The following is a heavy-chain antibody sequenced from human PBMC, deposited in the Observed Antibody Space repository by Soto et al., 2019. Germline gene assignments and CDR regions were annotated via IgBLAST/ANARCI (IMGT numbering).Heavy chain of an antibody. V-gene: IGHV3-74*01. D-gene: IGHD3-3*01. J-gene: IGHJ4*02. CDR2: INSDGSSI. CDR1: GFTFSRYW. Sequence: EVQLVESGEDLVQPGGFLRLSCATSGFTFSRYWMHWVRQVPGKGLVWVSRINSDGSSISYSDSVKGRFTISRDNAKNTLYLQMNSLRVEDMAVYYCARLPVDTITSLDYWGQGTLVTVSS. CDR3: ARLPVDTITSLDY.